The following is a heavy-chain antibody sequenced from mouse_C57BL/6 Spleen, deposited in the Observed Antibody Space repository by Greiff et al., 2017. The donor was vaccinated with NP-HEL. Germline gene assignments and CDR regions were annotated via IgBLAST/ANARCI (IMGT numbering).Heavy chain of an antibody. J-gene: IGHJ2*01. CDR2: IDPSDSET. CDR3: ASGAGSLFDY. D-gene: IGHD3-3*01. V-gene: IGHV1-52*01. CDR1: GYTFTSYW. Sequence: VQLQQSGAELVRPGSSVKLSCKASGYTFTSYWMHWVKQRPIQGLEWIGNIDPSDSETHYNQKFKDKATLTVDKSSSTAYMQLSSLTSEDSAVYYCASGAGSLFDYWGQGTTLTVSS.